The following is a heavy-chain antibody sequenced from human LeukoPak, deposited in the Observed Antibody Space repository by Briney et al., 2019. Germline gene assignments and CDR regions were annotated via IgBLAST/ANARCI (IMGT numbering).Heavy chain of an antibody. CDR1: GFTFSNYW. Sequence: PGGSLRLSCAASGFTFSNYWMNWVRQAPGKGLEWVANIKQDGSEKYYVDSVKGRFTISRDNAKNSLYLQMNSLRVEDTAVYYCASWPVGWYGEDSWGQGTLVTVSS. V-gene: IGHV3-7*01. D-gene: IGHD6-19*01. CDR2: IKQDGSEK. CDR3: ASWPVGWYGEDS. J-gene: IGHJ4*02.